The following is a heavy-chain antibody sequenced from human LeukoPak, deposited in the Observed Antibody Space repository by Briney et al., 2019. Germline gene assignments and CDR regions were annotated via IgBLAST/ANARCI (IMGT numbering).Heavy chain of an antibody. CDR1: GGSFSGYY. Sequence: SETLSLTCAVYGGSFSGYYWSWIRQPPGKGLEWIGEINHSGSTNYNPSLKSRVTISVDTSKNQFSLKLSSVTAADTAVYYRARLGASVVVVAATEYFDYWGQGTLVTVSS. J-gene: IGHJ4*02. CDR3: ARLGASVVVVAATEYFDY. V-gene: IGHV4-34*01. D-gene: IGHD2-15*01. CDR2: INHSGST.